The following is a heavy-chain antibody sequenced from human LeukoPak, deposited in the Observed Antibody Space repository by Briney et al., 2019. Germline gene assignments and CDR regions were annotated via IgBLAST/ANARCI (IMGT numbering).Heavy chain of an antibody. CDR2: IGGSDGRT. Sequence: PGASLRLSCAAPGVTLSSYDMSWVRQAPGKGLEWVSTIGGSDGRTYYADSVKGRFTISRDNPRDTVYLQMNSLRAEDTAIYYCAKDRRGDNYYYYYMDVWGKGTTVTVSS. V-gene: IGHV3-23*01. CDR1: GVTLSSYD. J-gene: IGHJ6*03. CDR3: AKDRRGDNYYYYYMDV. D-gene: IGHD2-21*02.